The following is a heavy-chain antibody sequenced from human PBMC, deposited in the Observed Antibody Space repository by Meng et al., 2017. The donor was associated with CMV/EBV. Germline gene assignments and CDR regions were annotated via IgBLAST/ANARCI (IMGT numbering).Heavy chain of an antibody. CDR3: ARSGVAAAMNWFDP. CDR1: GFSLSTSGVG. J-gene: IGHJ5*02. CDR2: VYWNGNK. D-gene: IGHD2-15*01. Sequence: SGPTLVKPTQTLTLTCTFSGFSLSTSGVGVGWIRQPPGKALEWLALVYWNGNKRYSPSLKSRLTITKDTSKIQVVLTMTNVDPVDTGTYYCARSGVAAAMNWFDPWGQGTLVTVSS. V-gene: IGHV2-5*01.